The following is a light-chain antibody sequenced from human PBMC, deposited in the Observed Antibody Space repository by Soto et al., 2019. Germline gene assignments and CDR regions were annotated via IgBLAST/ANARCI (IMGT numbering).Light chain of an antibody. Sequence: DIQMTQSPSTLSASVGDRVTITCRASQSISSWLAWYQQKPGKAPKLLIYDASSLESGVPSRFSGSGSGTEFTLTLSSRQPDDFATYYCQQYNSYSQTFGPGTKVEIK. V-gene: IGKV1-5*01. CDR1: QSISSW. CDR3: QQYNSYSQT. CDR2: DAS. J-gene: IGKJ1*01.